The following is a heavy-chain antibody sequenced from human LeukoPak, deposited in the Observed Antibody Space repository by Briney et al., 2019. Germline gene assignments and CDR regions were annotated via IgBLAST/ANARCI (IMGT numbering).Heavy chain of an antibody. J-gene: IGHJ6*03. D-gene: IGHD6-13*01. CDR1: GFTFSSYS. CDR2: INHSGST. V-gene: IGHV4-34*01. CDR3: ARHRRVIAAAGTRYYYYMDV. Sequence: GSLRLSCAASGFTFSSYSMKWVRQAPGKGLEWIGEINHSGSTNYNPSLKSRVTISVDTSKNQFSLKLSSVTAADTAVYYCARHRRVIAAAGTRYYYYMDVWGKGTTVTISS.